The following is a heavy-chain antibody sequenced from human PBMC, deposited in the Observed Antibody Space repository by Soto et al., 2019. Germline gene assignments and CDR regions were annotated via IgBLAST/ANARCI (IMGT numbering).Heavy chain of an antibody. CDR2: IYHSGGT. Sequence: QVQLQESGPGLVKPSETLSLTCTVSGGSISTYYWSWIRQPPGKGLEGIGYIYHSGGTSYNHALKRRVTISVDTAKNQYSLKLNSVTAADTDVYYCARDTTSGSYWDYWGQGTLVTVSS. CDR1: GGSISTYY. J-gene: IGHJ4*02. CDR3: ARDTTSGSYWDY. D-gene: IGHD1-26*01. V-gene: IGHV4-59*01.